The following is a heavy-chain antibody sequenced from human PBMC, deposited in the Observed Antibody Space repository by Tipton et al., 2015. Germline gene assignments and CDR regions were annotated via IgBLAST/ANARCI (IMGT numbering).Heavy chain of an antibody. CDR3: ARARYGDYGDYYDY. CDR2: IYSTGST. D-gene: IGHD4-17*01. J-gene: IGHJ4*02. Sequence: GLVKPSETLSLTCTVSGDSISHYYWSWVRQPAGKGLEWIGRIYSTGSTNYNPSLKSRVTISVDTSKNQFSLKMNSVTAADTAVYYCARARYGDYGDYYDYWGQGTLVTVSS. V-gene: IGHV4-4*07. CDR1: GDSISHYY.